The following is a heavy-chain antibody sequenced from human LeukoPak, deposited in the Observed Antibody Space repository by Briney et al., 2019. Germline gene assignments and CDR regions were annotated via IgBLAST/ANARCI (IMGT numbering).Heavy chain of an antibody. D-gene: IGHD1-7*01. V-gene: IGHV3-53*01. Sequence: GGSLRLSCAASVFTVSSNYMSWVRQAPGKGLEWVSVIYSGGNTYYADSVKGRFTVSRDNSKNTLYLQMNSLRAEDTAVYYCATSEWELHSDYWGQGTLVTVSP. CDR3: ATSEWELHSDY. J-gene: IGHJ4*02. CDR2: IYSGGNT. CDR1: VFTVSSNY.